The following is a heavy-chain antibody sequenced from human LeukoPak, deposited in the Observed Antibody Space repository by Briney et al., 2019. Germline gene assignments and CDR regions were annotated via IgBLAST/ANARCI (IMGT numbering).Heavy chain of an antibody. V-gene: IGHV4-4*07. Sequence: SETLSLTCTVSGGSINTYYWSWIRQPAGKGLEWIGRIYTSGSTNYNPSLKSRVTISVDTSKNQFSLKLSSVTAADTAVYYCARDYFSYSYGLNYYMDVWGKGTTVTVSS. CDR3: ARDYFSYSYGLNYYMDV. J-gene: IGHJ6*03. CDR2: IYTSGST. CDR1: GGSINTYY. D-gene: IGHD5-18*01.